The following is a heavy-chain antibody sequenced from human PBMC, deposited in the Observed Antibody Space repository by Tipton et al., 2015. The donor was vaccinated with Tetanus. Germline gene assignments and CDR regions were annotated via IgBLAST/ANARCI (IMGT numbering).Heavy chain of an antibody. Sequence: QLVQSGTEVKKPGESLKMSCKGSGYSFTNYWIGWGRQMPGKGLEWMGIIHPGDSDTRYSPSFQGQVTISADKSISTAYLQWSSLQASDTAMYYCARRLGPYTGDQIWHFDLWGRGTLVTVSS. J-gene: IGHJ2*01. D-gene: IGHD7-27*01. CDR1: GYSFTNYW. CDR3: ARRLGPYTGDQIWHFDL. V-gene: IGHV5-51*01. CDR2: IHPGDSDT.